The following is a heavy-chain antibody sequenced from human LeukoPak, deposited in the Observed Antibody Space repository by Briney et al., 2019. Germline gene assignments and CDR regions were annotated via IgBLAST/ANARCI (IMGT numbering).Heavy chain of an antibody. Sequence: GGSLRLSCAASAFTFSDYYMSWIRQAPGRGLEWVSYISSSGDTTYYTDSVKGRFTISRDNAKNSLYLQMNSLRAEDTAVYYCGVWFGELLFPEYFQHWGQGTLVTVSS. CDR2: ISSSGDTT. D-gene: IGHD3-10*01. CDR3: GVWFGELLFPEYFQH. V-gene: IGHV3-11*04. CDR1: AFTFSDYY. J-gene: IGHJ1*01.